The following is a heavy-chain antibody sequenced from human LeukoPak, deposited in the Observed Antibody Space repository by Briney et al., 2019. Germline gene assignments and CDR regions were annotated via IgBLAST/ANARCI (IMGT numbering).Heavy chain of an antibody. J-gene: IGHJ3*02. V-gene: IGHV7-4-1*02. CDR2: INTNTGNP. CDR3: ARDWVLRSGWYPARSCGAFYI. D-gene: IGHD6-19*01. Sequence: ASVKVSCKASGYTFTSYAMNWVRQAPGQGLEWMGWINTNTGNPTYAQGFTGRFVFSLDTSVSTAYLQISSLKAEDTAVYYCARDWVLRSGWYPARSCGAFYIWGQGTMVTVSS. CDR1: GYTFTSYA.